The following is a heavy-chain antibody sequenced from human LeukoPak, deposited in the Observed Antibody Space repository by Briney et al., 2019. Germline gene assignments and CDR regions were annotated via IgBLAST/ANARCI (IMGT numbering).Heavy chain of an antibody. D-gene: IGHD3-22*01. CDR2: INPNSGGT. Sequence: GASVKVSCKASGYTFTGYYMHWVRQAPGQGLEWMGRINPNSGGTNYAQKFQGRVTMTRDTSISTAYMELSRLRSDDTAVYYCAVGSTLGYYDSSGYSVRYFQHWRQGTLVTVSS. V-gene: IGHV1-2*06. CDR1: GYTFTGYY. CDR3: AVGSTLGYYDSSGYSVRYFQH. J-gene: IGHJ1*01.